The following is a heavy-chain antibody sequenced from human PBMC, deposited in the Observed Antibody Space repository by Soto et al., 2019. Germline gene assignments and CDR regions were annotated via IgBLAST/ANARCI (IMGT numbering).Heavy chain of an antibody. CDR1: GFTFSSSW. V-gene: IGHV3-7*01. J-gene: IGHJ4*02. Sequence: EVQLVESGGGLVQPGGSLRLSCAASGFTFSSSWMSWVRQAPGKGLEWVANIEQDGSEKYYVDSVEGRFTISRDNAKNSLSLQMNSLRAADAAVYYCARGGRNFDFWGQGTLVTVSS. CDR2: IEQDGSEK. CDR3: ARGGRNFDF. D-gene: IGHD3-10*01.